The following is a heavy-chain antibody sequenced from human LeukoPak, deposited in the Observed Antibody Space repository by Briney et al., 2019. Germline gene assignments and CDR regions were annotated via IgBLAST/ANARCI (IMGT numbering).Heavy chain of an antibody. CDR1: GGSFSGYY. Sequence: SETLSLTCAVYGGSFSGYYWSWIRQPPGKGLEWIGEINHSGSTNYNPSLKSRVTISVDTSKNQFSLKLSSATAADTAVYYCAAKGPVRLLWSYNWFDPWGQGTLVTVSS. CDR2: INHSGST. D-gene: IGHD3-10*01. J-gene: IGHJ5*02. CDR3: AAKGPVRLLWSYNWFDP. V-gene: IGHV4-34*01.